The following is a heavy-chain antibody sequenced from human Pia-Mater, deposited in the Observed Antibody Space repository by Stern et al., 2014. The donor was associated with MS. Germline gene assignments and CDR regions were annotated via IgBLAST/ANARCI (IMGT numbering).Heavy chain of an antibody. J-gene: IGHJ4*02. CDR2: INTKTGNP. D-gene: IGHD6-6*01. CDR3: ATWGAGSSPPLFY. CDR1: GYNLTTYA. Sequence: VQLVESGSELKKPGASVKVSCRASGYNLTTYAINWVRQAPGQGLEWMGWINTKTGNPTFAQGFTGLFVFSLDTSINTAFLQISSLKAEDSALYYCATWGAGSSPPLFYWGQGTLVTVSS. V-gene: IGHV7-4-1*02.